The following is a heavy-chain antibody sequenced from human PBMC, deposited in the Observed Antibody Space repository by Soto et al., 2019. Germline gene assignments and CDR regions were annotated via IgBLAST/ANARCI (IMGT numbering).Heavy chain of an antibody. D-gene: IGHD3-10*01. J-gene: IGHJ4*02. CDR3: ARGSVLWFGELSDY. CDR2: ISYDGSNK. V-gene: IGHV3-30-3*01. CDR1: GFTFSSYA. Sequence: QVQLVESGGGVVQPGRSLRLSCAASGFTFSSYAMHWVRQAPGKGLEWVAVISYDGSNKYYADSVKGRFTISRDNSKNTLYLQMNSLRAEDTAVYYCARGSVLWFGELSDYWGQGTLVTVSS.